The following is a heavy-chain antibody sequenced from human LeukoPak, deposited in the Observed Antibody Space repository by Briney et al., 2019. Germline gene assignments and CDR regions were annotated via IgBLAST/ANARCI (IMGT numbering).Heavy chain of an antibody. CDR2: IYTSGST. Sequence: PSETLSLTCTVSGGSISSYYWSWIRQPAGKGLEWIGRIYTSGSTNYNPSLKSRVTMSVDTSKNQFSLKLSSVTAADTAVYYCARQGIYCGGDCPVDYWGQGTLVTVSS. J-gene: IGHJ4*02. D-gene: IGHD2-21*01. CDR3: ARQGIYCGGDCPVDY. CDR1: GGSISSYY. V-gene: IGHV4-4*07.